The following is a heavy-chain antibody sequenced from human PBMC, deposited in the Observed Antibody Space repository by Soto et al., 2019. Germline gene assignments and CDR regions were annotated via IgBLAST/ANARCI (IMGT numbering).Heavy chain of an antibody. CDR1: GYTFSRHG. D-gene: IGHD3-22*01. Sequence: QVQLAQSGVEVKKPGASVKVSCETSGYTFSRHGINWVRRAPGQGLEWMAWISAHNGNTKYAEKFQGRISVTTETATTTAYMELRSLKSDDTAVYYCGRESVNSNSWYVVDCWGQGTPVIVSS. V-gene: IGHV1-18*01. CDR2: ISAHNGNT. CDR3: GRESVNSNSWYVVDC. J-gene: IGHJ4*02.